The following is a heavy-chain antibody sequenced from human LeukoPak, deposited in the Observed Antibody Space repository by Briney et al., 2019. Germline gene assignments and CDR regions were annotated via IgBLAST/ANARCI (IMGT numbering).Heavy chain of an antibody. CDR3: AIRRAGRGAVVIP. D-gene: IGHD2-2*01. J-gene: IGHJ5*02. V-gene: IGHV3-23*01. CDR2: ISGSGGST. Sequence: PGGSLRLSCAASGFTFDDYAMHWVRQAPGKGLEWVSAISGSGGSTYYADSVKGRFTISRDNSKNTLYLQMNSLRAEDTAVYYCAIRRAGRGAVVIPWGQGTLVTVSS. CDR1: GFTFDDYA.